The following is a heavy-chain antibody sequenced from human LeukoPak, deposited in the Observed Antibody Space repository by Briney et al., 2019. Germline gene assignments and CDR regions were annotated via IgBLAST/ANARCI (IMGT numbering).Heavy chain of an antibody. CDR3: ARVAAEVGGGWFDP. D-gene: IGHD3-16*01. Sequence: SVKVSCKASGYSFVRYYISWVRQAPGQGLEWMGRINTMLRISNYAQKFQGRVTINADKSTGTFYMELSSLTSEDTAVYYCARVAAEVGGGWFDPWGQGTPVTVSS. V-gene: IGHV1-69*04. J-gene: IGHJ5*02. CDR2: INTMLRIS. CDR1: GYSFVRYY.